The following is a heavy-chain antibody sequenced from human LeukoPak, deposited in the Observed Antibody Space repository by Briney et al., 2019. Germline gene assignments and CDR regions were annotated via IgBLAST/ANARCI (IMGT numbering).Heavy chain of an antibody. V-gene: IGHV3-23*01. CDR1: GFTFSSYA. Sequence: GGSLRLSCAASGFTFSSYAMSWVRQAPGKGLEWVSAISGSGGSTYYADSVKGRFTISRDNSKNTLYLQMNSLRAEDTAVYYCARAYGFWSGYTAFDIWGQGTMVTVSS. CDR3: ARAYGFWSGYTAFDI. D-gene: IGHD3-3*01. J-gene: IGHJ3*02. CDR2: ISGSGGST.